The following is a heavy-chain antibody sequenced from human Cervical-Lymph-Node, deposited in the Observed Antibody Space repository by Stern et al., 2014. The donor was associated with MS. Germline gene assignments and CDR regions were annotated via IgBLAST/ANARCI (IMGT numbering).Heavy chain of an antibody. CDR2: ISGNGGKT. Sequence: EVQLVESGGGLVQPGRSLRLSCAASGFTFDDYAMHWVRQAPGEGLEWVAGISGNGGKTDYADSGKGRFTISRDNAKNSLYLQMDSMRAEATALYYCAKDMRGGSSYAMDVWGQGTTVTVSS. CDR1: GFTFDDYA. D-gene: IGHD6-6*01. V-gene: IGHV3-9*01. CDR3: AKDMRGGSSYAMDV. J-gene: IGHJ6*02.